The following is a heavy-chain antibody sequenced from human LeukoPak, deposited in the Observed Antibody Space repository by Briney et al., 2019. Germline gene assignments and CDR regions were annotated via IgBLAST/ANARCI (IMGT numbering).Heavy chain of an antibody. CDR2: IIPIFGTA. CDR3: ARGGTYQLLPYYFDH. V-gene: IGHV1-69*05. Sequence: ASVKVSCKASGCPFSSYAISWVRQAPGPGLGWMGGIIPIFGTANHAQKFQSRVTITTDESTSTAYMELSSMRSEDTAVYYCARGGTYQLLPYYFDHWGQGTLVTVSS. D-gene: IGHD2-2*01. J-gene: IGHJ4*02. CDR1: GCPFSSYA.